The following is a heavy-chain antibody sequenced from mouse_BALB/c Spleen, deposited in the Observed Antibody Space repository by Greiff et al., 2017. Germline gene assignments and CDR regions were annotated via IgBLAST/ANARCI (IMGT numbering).Heavy chain of an antibody. CDR3: ERGYDYDEDYYAMDY. Sequence: DVKLVESGGGLVQPGGSRKLSCAASGFTFSSFGMHWVRQAPEKGLEWVAYISSGSSTIYYADTVKGRFTISRDNPKNTLFLQMTSLRSEDTAMYYCERGYDYDEDYYAMDYWGQGTSVTVSS. CDR2: ISSGSSTI. V-gene: IGHV5-17*02. CDR1: GFTFSSFG. J-gene: IGHJ4*01. D-gene: IGHD2-4*01.